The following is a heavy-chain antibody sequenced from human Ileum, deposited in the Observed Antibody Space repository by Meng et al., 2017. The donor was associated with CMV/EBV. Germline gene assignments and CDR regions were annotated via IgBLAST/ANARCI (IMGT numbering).Heavy chain of an antibody. J-gene: IGHJ4*02. CDR2: IDSRSGGT. D-gene: IGHD6-19*01. CDR3: AREQPVSGSRGFDY. CDR1: GKASGYTFSDYY. V-gene: IGHV1-2*02. Sequence: ASVKVSCKASGKASGYTFSDYYIHGVRQAPGQGLEWMGWIDSRSGGTNSAQKFHGRVTMTRDTSISTAYMELSRLRSDDTAVYYCAREQPVSGSRGFDYWGQGTLVTVSS.